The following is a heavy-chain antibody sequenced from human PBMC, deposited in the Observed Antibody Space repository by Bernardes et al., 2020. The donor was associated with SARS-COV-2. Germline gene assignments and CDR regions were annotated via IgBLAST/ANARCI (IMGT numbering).Heavy chain of an antibody. V-gene: IGHV3-53*01. J-gene: IGHJ4*02. CDR2: IENSQVGGYT. CDR1: GLSVSGYY. Sequence: GGSLRLSCAASGLSVSGYYMSWVRQVPGKGLECVSVIENSQVGGYTYYADSVKGRFTISRDKSKNTVYLQMNSLRAEDTALYYCVRGGGTDWGQGTLVTVSS. D-gene: IGHD2-15*01. CDR3: VRGGGTD.